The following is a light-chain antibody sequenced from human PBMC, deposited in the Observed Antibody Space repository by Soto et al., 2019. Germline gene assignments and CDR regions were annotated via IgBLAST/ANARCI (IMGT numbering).Light chain of an antibody. CDR1: QSIGRW. J-gene: IGKJ1*01. V-gene: IGKV1-39*01. CDR3: QQSYSTPKP. Sequence: SHMTSLPPSLASTIGYRFTITCRASQSIGRWLALYQQKPGKAPKLLIYAASSLQSGVPSRFSGSGSGTDFTLTISSLQPEDFATYYCQQSYSTPKPFGQGTKVDIK. CDR2: AAS.